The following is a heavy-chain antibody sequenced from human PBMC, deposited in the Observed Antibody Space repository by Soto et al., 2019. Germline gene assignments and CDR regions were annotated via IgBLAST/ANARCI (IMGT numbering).Heavy chain of an antibody. CDR2: ISGSGGST. D-gene: IGHD2-21*02. CDR1: GFTFSSYA. V-gene: IGHV3-23*01. Sequence: GGSLRLSCAASGFTFSSYAMSWVRQAPGKGLEWVSAISGSGGSTYYADSVKGRFTISRDNSKNTLYLQMNSLRAEDTAVYYCAKDTVMYCGGDCPYYFDYWGQGTLVTVSS. CDR3: AKDTVMYCGGDCPYYFDY. J-gene: IGHJ4*02.